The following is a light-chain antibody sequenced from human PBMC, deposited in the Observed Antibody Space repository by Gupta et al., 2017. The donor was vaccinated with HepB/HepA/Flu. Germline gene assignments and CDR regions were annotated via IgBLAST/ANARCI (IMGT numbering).Light chain of an antibody. J-gene: IGKJ5*01. V-gene: IGKV1-39*01. Sequence: DIQMTQSPSSLSASVGDRVTITCRASQSISTYLNWYQHKPGKAPKLLIYGASSLQSGVPSRFSGSGSGTDFTLIISSLQPEDFATYYCQQSYRSPITFGQGTRLEIK. CDR3: QQSYRSPIT. CDR2: GAS. CDR1: QSISTY.